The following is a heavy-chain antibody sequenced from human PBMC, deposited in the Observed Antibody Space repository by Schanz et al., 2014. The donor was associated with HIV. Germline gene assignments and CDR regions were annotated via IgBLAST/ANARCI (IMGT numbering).Heavy chain of an antibody. J-gene: IGHJ6*02. CDR1: GFTFRDSV. CDR2: ISGSGGST. D-gene: IGHD4-17*01. Sequence: EVQLVESGGGLVKAGGSLRLSCAASGFTFRDSVVSWVRQAPGKGLEWVSSISGSGGSTYYADSVKGRFTISRGNSKNTLYLQMNSLRAEDTAVYYCAKGGFYGDYVSYYYGLDVWGQGTTVTVSS. CDR3: AKGGFYGDYVSYYYGLDV. V-gene: IGHV3-23*04.